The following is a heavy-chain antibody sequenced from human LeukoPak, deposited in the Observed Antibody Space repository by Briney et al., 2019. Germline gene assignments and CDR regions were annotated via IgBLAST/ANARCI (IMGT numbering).Heavy chain of an antibody. V-gene: IGHV4-31*03. CDR2: ISYSGNT. CDR1: GGSISSGGYY. CDR3: ARDFLRTASPDAFDI. Sequence: SETLSLTCTVSGGSISSGGYYWSWIRQPPGKGLEWIGHISYSGNTYYNPSLKSRLTISADASKNQFSLNLTSVTAADTAMYYCARDFLRTASPDAFDIWGQGTMVTVSS. D-gene: IGHD2-21*02. J-gene: IGHJ3*02.